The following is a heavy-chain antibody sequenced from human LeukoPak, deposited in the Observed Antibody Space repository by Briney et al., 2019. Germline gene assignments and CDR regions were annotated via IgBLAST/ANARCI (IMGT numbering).Heavy chain of an antibody. CDR3: AGLPRDNWNEPLDY. D-gene: IGHD1-20*01. V-gene: IGHV1-2*02. CDR1: GYTFTDYY. Sequence: ASVKVSCKPSGYTFTDYYMHWVRQAPGQGLEWMGWINPNSGGTKYAQKFQGRVTMTRDTSINTAYMELSRLTYDDTAVYYCAGLPRDNWNEPLDYWGQGTLVTVSS. J-gene: IGHJ4*02. CDR2: INPNSGGT.